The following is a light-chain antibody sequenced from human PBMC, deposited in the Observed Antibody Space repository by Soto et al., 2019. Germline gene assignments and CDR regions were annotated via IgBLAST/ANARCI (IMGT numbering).Light chain of an antibody. CDR2: GAS. V-gene: IGKV3-20*01. CDR1: QRVSSGY. Sequence: EIVLTQSPGTLSLSPGERATLSCRASQRVSSGYLGWYQQRPGQAPRLLLYGASNRAAGIPDRFSGRGSETDFTRPISRLEPVYFAVYYCQQYASSPPWTFGQGTKVEIK. CDR3: QQYASSPPWT. J-gene: IGKJ1*01.